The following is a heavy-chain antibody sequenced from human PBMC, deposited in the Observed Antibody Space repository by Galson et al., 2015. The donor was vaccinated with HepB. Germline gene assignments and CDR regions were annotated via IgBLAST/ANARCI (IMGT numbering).Heavy chain of an antibody. Sequence: SLRLSCAASGFTVSSNYMSWVRQAPGKGLEWVSVIYSGGSTYYADSVKGRFTISRDNSKNTLYLQMNSLRAEDTAVYYCARGPTLSPLDYWGQGTLVTVSS. CDR1: GFTVSSNY. CDR2: IYSGGST. D-gene: IGHD4-11*01. J-gene: IGHJ4*02. V-gene: IGHV3-66*01. CDR3: ARGPTLSPLDY.